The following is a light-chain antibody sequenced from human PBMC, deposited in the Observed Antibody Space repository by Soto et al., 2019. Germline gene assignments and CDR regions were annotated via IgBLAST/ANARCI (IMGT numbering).Light chain of an antibody. Sequence: EIVLTQSPGTLSLSPGERATLSCRASQSVSSNYLAWYQQKPGQAPKVLIYRASIRATGIPDRFTGSGSGTDFTLTISRLEPEDFAVYYCQQYDYWPPSTFGGGTKVEI. CDR1: QSVSSNY. CDR3: QQYDYWPPST. CDR2: RAS. V-gene: IGKV3-20*01. J-gene: IGKJ4*01.